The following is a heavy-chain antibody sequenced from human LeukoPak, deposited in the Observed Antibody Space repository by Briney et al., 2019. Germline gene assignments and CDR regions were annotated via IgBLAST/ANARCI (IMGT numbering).Heavy chain of an antibody. CDR3: ARDPQYAGYSSGWYV. Sequence: SETLSLTCTVSGGSISSSSYYWGWIRQPPGKGLEWIGSIYYSGSTYYNPSLKSRVTISVDTSKNQFSLKLSSVTAADTAVYYCARDPQYAGYSSGWYVWGQGTLVTVSS. V-gene: IGHV4-39*07. J-gene: IGHJ4*02. CDR1: GGSISSSSYY. D-gene: IGHD6-19*01. CDR2: IYYSGST.